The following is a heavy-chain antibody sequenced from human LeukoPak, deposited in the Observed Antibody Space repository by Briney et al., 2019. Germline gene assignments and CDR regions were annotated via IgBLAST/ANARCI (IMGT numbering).Heavy chain of an antibody. V-gene: IGHV4-34*01. D-gene: IGHD3-10*01. CDR1: GVSMIGHY. J-gene: IGHJ4*02. Sequence: SETLSLTCAVYGVSMIGHYWTWIRQPPGKRLEWIGEIHHSGGTNSNPSLKNRLTMSIDMSKNQFSLKLKSVTAADTAVYYCARATASGSGRAYDHWAQGNLVPVSS. CDR3: ARATASGSGRAYDH. CDR2: IHHSGGT.